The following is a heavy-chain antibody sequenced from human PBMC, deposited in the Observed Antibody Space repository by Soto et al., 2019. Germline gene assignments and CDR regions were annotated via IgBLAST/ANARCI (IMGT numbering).Heavy chain of an antibody. CDR2: LNPSGGNT. D-gene: IGHD1-7*01. V-gene: IGHV1-46*01. CDR3: ARLPDMTGTAGWFDH. CDR1: VYTFINYY. J-gene: IGHJ5*02. Sequence: XSVKVSCKASVYTFINYYMHWVRQAPGQGLEWMGILNPSGGNTIYAQKFQGRVTMTRDTSTSTVYMELSSLRSEDTAVYYCARLPDMTGTAGWFDHWGQGTLVTVSS.